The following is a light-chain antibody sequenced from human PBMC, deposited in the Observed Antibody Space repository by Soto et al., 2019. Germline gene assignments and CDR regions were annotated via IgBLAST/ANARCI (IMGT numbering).Light chain of an antibody. CDR1: SSDVGGYNY. V-gene: IGLV2-8*01. CDR2: EVS. J-gene: IGLJ1*01. CDR3: SSYTTRSSLYV. Sequence: QSALTQPPSASGSPGQSVTISCTGTSSDVGGYNYVSWYQQHPGKAPKLMIYEVSERPSGVPDRFSGSKSSNTASLTVSGLQAEDEADYYCSSYTTRSSLYVFGTGTKVTVL.